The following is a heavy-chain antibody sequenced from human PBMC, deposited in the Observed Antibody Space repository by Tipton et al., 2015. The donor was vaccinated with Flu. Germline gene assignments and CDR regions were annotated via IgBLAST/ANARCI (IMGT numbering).Heavy chain of an antibody. D-gene: IGHD4-11*01. V-gene: IGHV4-61*02. CDR2: VSRSGST. Sequence: TLSLTCTVSGDSISRGSYYYNWIRQPAGEGLEWIGTVSRSGSTIYNPSLKSRVTISIDRSKNQFSLNLKSVTAADMAVYYCARRDYSNYVSDPKSWFDPWGQGTLVAVSS. CDR1: GDSISRGSYY. J-gene: IGHJ5*02. CDR3: ARRDYSNYVSDPKSWFDP.